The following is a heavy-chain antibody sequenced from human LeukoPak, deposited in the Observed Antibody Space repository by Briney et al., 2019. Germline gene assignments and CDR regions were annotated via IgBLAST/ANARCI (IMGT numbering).Heavy chain of an antibody. V-gene: IGHV3-9*01. CDR1: GFTFDDYA. CDR3: AKTTSSGYDY. Sequence: GRSLRLSCAASGFTFDDYAMHWVRQAPGKGLEWVSGISWNSGSIGYADSVKGRFTISRDNAKNSLYLQMNSLRAEDTAVYYCAKTTSSGYDYWGQGTLVTVSS. J-gene: IGHJ4*02. CDR2: ISWNSGSI. D-gene: IGHD5-12*01.